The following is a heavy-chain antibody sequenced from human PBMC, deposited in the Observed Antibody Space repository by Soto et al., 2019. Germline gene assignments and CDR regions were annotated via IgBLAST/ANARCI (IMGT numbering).Heavy chain of an antibody. Sequence: QVQLQQLGAGLLKPSETLSLTCGVYGGSFSPYYWSWIRQPPGKGLEWIGEITHSGSTNYNPSLKSRVTMSVDTSKNQFSLKFTSVTAADTAVYYCARGGKSVMFMQGYYFDYWGQGTLVTVSS. CDR2: ITHSGST. D-gene: IGHD3-10*02. CDR3: ARGGKSVMFMQGYYFDY. J-gene: IGHJ4*02. V-gene: IGHV4-34*02. CDR1: GGSFSPYY.